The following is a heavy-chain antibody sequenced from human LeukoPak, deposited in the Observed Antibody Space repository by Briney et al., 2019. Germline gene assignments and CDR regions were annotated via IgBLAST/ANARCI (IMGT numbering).Heavy chain of an antibody. D-gene: IGHD2-2*02. J-gene: IGHJ5*02. V-gene: IGHV4-34*01. CDR2: INHSGST. CDR3: ARARVSPGYRSSTSCYTKRPGWFDL. CDR1: GWSFSGYY. Sequence: SETLSLTCAVYGWSFSGYYWSWIRQPPGKGLEWIGEINHSGSTNYNPSLKSRVTISVDTSKNQFSLKLSYVTAAVTAVYCCARARVSPGYRSSTSCYTKRPGWFDLWGQGTLVTVSS.